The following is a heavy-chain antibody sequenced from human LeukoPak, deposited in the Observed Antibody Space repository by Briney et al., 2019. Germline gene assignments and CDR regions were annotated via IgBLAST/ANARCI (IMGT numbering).Heavy chain of an antibody. CDR1: GFTFSRYG. D-gene: IGHD6-13*01. CDR3: ARGGPAAGRFDY. J-gene: IGHJ4*02. CDR2: ISYDASNK. V-gene: IGHV3-30*03. Sequence: PGGSLRLSCAASGFTFSRYGMHWVRQTPGKGLEWVAVISYDASNKYYADSVKGRFTISRDNSKNTLYLQMNSLRAEDTAVYYCARGGPAAGRFDYWGQGTLVTVSS.